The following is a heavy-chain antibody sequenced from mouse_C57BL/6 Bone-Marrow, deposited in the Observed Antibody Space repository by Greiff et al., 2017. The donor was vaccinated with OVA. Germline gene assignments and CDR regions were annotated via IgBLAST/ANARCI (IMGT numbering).Heavy chain of an antibody. Sequence: QVQLQQSGAELARPGASVKLSCKASGYTFTSYGISWVKQRTGQGLEWIGEIYPRSGNTYYNEKFKGKATLTADKSSSTAYMELRSLTSEDSAVYFCARERGEGANWDHWFAYWGQGTLVTVSA. CDR2: IYPRSGNT. J-gene: IGHJ3*01. CDR1: GYTFTSYG. V-gene: IGHV1-81*01. D-gene: IGHD4-1*01. CDR3: ARERGEGANWDHWFAY.